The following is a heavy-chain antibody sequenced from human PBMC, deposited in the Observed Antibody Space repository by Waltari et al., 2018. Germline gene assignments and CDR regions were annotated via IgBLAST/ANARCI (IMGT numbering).Heavy chain of an antibody. CDR3: ARADSVACGMDV. CDR2: IIPIFGTA. Sequence: GGTFSSYAISWVRQAPGQGLEWMGGIIPIFGTANYAQKFQGRVTITADESTSTAYMELSSLRSEDTAVYYCARADSVACGMDVWGQGTTVTVSS. V-gene: IGHV1-69*01. D-gene: IGHD2-15*01. CDR1: GGTFSSYA. J-gene: IGHJ6*02.